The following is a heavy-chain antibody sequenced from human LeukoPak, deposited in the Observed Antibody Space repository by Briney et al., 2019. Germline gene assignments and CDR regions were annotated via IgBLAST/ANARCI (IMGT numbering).Heavy chain of an antibody. CDR3: ARGGDPNVYSYMYV. V-gene: IGHV3-66*02. Sequence: GESLRLSCAATGFTVSSNYMSWVRQAPGKGLEWVSVLFGGGSTYYADSVKGRLTISRDNSKNTLYLHMNSMRAEDTAVYYYARGGDPNVYSYMYVWGKGTTVTVSS. D-gene: IGHD3-10*01. CDR2: LFGGGST. CDR1: GFTVSSNY. J-gene: IGHJ6*03.